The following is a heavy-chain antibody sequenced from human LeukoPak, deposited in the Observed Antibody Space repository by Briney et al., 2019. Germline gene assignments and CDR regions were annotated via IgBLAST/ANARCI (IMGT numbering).Heavy chain of an antibody. CDR2: VCGSGGST. V-gene: IGHV3-23*01. J-gene: IGHJ4*02. Sequence: GGSLRLSCAPSGFTFSGYAMSWVPQAPGKGLEWVSGVCGSGGSTYYADSVKGRFTISRDNSKNTLYLQMNSLRAEDTAVYYCAKDLDIVATITGNWGQGTLVTVSS. D-gene: IGHD5-12*01. CDR3: AKDLDIVATITGN. CDR1: GFTFSGYA.